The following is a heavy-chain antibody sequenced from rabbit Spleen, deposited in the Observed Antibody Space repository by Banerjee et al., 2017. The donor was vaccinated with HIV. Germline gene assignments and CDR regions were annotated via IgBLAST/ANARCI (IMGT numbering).Heavy chain of an antibody. CDR1: GFSFSNKAV. Sequence: QEQLVESGGGLVKPEGSLKLSCTASGFSFSNKAVMCWVRQAPGKGLEWIACIDAGNSGFTYFASWAKGRFTISKTSSTTVTLHMTSLTAADTATYFCARDSSSSFSSYGMDLWGPGTLVTVS. CDR2: IDAGNSGFT. CDR3: ARDSSSSFSSYGMDL. J-gene: IGHJ6*01. V-gene: IGHV1S45*01. D-gene: IGHD1-1*01.